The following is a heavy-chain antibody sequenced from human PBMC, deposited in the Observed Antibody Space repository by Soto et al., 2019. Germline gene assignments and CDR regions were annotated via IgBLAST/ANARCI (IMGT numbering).Heavy chain of an antibody. CDR3: AKDRGSGSYAANYYYYGMDD. Sequence: GGSLRLSCAASGFTFDDYAMHWVRQAPGKGLEWVSGINWNSGSIGYADSVKGRFTISRDNAKTSLYLQMNSLRAEDTALYYCAKDRGSGSYAANYYYYGMDDWGQGTTVTVSS. CDR2: INWNSGSI. CDR1: GFTFDDYA. J-gene: IGHJ6*02. V-gene: IGHV3-9*01. D-gene: IGHD3-10*01.